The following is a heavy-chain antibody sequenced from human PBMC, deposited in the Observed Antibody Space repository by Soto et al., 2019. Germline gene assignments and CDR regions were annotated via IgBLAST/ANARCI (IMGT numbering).Heavy chain of an antibody. CDR2: ISSYNGHT. J-gene: IGHJ4*02. CDR1: GYTFTSYH. Sequence: QVQLVQSGPEVKKPGASVKVSCKASGYTFTSYHINWVRQAPGQGLEWMGWISSYNGHTNSAQNFQGRVTMTTDTSTSTAYMELRSLRSDDTAVYYCAGEGYYGSGSYANDYWGQGTLVTVSS. V-gene: IGHV1-18*01. CDR3: AGEGYYGSGSYANDY. D-gene: IGHD3-10*01.